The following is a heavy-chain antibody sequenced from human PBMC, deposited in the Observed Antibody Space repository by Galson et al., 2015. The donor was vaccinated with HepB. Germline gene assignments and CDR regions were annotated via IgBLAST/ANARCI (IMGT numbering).Heavy chain of an antibody. V-gene: IGHV4-59*01. J-gene: IGHJ6*02. Sequence: ETLSLTCTVSGGSISSYYWSWIRQPPGKGLEWIGYIYYSGSTNYNPSLKSRVTISVDTSKNQFSLKLSSVTAADTAVYYCARAYYGMDVWGQGTTVTVSS. CDR1: GGSISSYY. CDR3: ARAYYGMDV. CDR2: IYYSGST.